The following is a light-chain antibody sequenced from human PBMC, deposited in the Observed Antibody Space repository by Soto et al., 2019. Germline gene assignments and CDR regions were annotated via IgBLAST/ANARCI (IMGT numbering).Light chain of an antibody. J-gene: IGLJ2*01. V-gene: IGLV4-69*01. CDR2: LNSDGSH. Sequence: QSVLTQSPSASGSLGASVKLTCTLSSGHSNYAIAWHQQQSEKGPRYLMKLNSDGSHSKGDGIPDRFSGSSSGAERYLTISSLQSEDEADYYCQTWGSGIVVFGGGTKVTVL. CDR1: SGHSNYA. CDR3: QTWGSGIVV.